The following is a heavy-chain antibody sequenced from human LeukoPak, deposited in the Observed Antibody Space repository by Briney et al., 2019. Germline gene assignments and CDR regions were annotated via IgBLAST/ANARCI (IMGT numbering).Heavy chain of an antibody. CDR1: GFTFRDYSDYW. Sequence: GGSLRLSCPASGFTFRDYSDYWMSWVRQAPGKGLEWVANIKQDGSEKYYVDSVKGRFTISRDNAKNSLFLQMNSLRAEDTAVYYCAGVGRYSYAHNSWGQGTLVTVSS. D-gene: IGHD5-18*01. J-gene: IGHJ4*02. CDR3: AGVGRYSYAHNS. V-gene: IGHV3-7*01. CDR2: IKQDGSEK.